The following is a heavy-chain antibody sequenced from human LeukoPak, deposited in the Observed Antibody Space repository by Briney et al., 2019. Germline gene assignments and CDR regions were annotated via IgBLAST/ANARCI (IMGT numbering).Heavy chain of an antibody. Sequence: GRPLRLSCAASGFTFRTCGMHWVRQAPGKGLEWVAIDGTNIYYADSVKGRFTISRDNSKNTLYLQMNNLSGEDTAVYYCVRDKDWYFDYWGQGTLVTVSS. V-gene: IGHV3-33*01. CDR3: VRDKDWYFDY. CDR2: DGTNI. CDR1: GFTFRTCG. J-gene: IGHJ4*02. D-gene: IGHD3/OR15-3a*01.